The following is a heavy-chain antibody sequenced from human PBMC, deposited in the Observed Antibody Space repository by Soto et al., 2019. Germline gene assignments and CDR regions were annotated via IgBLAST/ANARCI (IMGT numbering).Heavy chain of an antibody. CDR1: GFTFSSYA. CDR3: AKNQRGTKRGYKDTAMVTPSHSYYGMDV. J-gene: IGHJ6*02. D-gene: IGHD5-18*01. CDR2: ISGSGGST. V-gene: IGHV3-23*01. Sequence: PGGSLRLSCAASGFTFSSYAMSWVRQAPGKGLEWVSAISGSGGSTYYADSVKGRFTISRDNSKNTLYLQMNSLRAEDTAVYYCAKNQRGTKRGYKDTAMVTPSHSYYGMDVWGQGTTVPVSS.